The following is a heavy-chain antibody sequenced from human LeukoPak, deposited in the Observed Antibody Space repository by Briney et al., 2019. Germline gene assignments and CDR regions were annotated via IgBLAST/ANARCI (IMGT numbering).Heavy chain of an antibody. Sequence: PSETLSLTRAVYGEPLRGYYWSWIRPPPGKGLEWIGEHNHSGSTHYNPSLKGRVTISVDTSKKQFSLKLSSVTAADTAVYYCARPTIVGATKGKYYFDYWGQGTLVTVSS. CDR2: HNHSGST. J-gene: IGHJ4*02. V-gene: IGHV4-34*01. CDR3: ARPTIVGATKGKYYFDY. CDR1: GEPLRGYY. D-gene: IGHD1-26*01.